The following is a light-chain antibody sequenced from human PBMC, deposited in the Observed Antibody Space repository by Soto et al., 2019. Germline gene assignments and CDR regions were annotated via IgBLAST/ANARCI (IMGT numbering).Light chain of an antibody. J-gene: IGKJ1*01. Sequence: DIQMTQSPSTLPASVGDRVTITCRASQNINTWLAWYQQKPGKAPNLLIYKASTLESGVPSRFNGSGSGTEFTLTISSLQPADFATYYCQQYNSYWTFGPGTRWISN. CDR2: KAS. CDR1: QNINTW. CDR3: QQYNSYWT. V-gene: IGKV1-5*03.